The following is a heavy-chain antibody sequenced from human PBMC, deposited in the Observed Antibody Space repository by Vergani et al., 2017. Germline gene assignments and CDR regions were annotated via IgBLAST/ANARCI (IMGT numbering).Heavy chain of an antibody. Sequence: QVQLQQWGAGLLKPSETLSLTCAVYGGSFSGYYWSWIRQPPGKGLEWIGEINHSGSTNYNPSLKSRVTISVDTSKNQFSRKMGSVTAADTAVYYCASRRALKVVVTSNWFDPWGQGTLVTVSS. V-gene: IGHV4-34*01. CDR3: ASRRALKVVVTSNWFDP. D-gene: IGHD3-22*01. CDR2: INHSGST. CDR1: GGSFSGYY. J-gene: IGHJ5*02.